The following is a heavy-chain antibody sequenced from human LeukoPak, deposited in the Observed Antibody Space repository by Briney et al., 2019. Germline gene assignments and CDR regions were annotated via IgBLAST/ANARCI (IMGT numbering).Heavy chain of an antibody. CDR2: IYYSGNT. J-gene: IGHJ4*02. Sequence: SETLSLTCTVSGGSISGSDYYWTWIRQPPGKGLEWIASIYYSGNTLYNPSLKSRVTISVDTSKNQFSLKLSSVTAADTAVYYCASLTSGYRAKYYFDYWGQGTLVTVSS. V-gene: IGHV4-39*07. D-gene: IGHD3-22*01. CDR3: ASLTSGYRAKYYFDY. CDR1: GGSISGSDYY.